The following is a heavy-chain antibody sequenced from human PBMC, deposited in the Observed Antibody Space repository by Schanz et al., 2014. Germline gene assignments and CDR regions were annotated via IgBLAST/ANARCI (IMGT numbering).Heavy chain of an antibody. V-gene: IGHV3-23*04. Sequence: EVELVESGGGLVQPGGSLRLSCAASGFSVGNKYMNWVRQAPGKGLEWVSAISGSGGSTYYADSVKGRFTISRDNSKNTLYLQMNSLRAEDTAVYYCAKGPYYYYYMDVWGNGTTVTVSS. CDR1: GFSVGNKY. CDR3: AKGPYYYYYMDV. J-gene: IGHJ6*03. CDR2: ISGSGGST.